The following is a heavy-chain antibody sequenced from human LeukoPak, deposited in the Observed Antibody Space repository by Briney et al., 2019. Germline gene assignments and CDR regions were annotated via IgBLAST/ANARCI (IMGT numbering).Heavy chain of an antibody. CDR1: GYSISSGYY. CDR3: AKSNGYGLIDI. D-gene: IGHD3-10*01. Sequence: SETLSLTCTVSGYSISSGYYWGWIRQPPGKGLKWIGSISHSGSTYYNPSLKSRVTISVDTSKNQFFLKLSSLTAADTAVYYCAKSNGYGLIDIWGQGTMVTVSS. V-gene: IGHV4-38-2*02. J-gene: IGHJ3*02. CDR2: ISHSGST.